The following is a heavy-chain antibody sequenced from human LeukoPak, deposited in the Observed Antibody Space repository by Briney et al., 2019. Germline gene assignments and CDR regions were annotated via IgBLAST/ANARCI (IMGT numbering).Heavy chain of an antibody. CDR3: ARGYCSSTSCYPYYMDV. J-gene: IGHJ6*03. Sequence: GGSLRLSCEGSGFSFSSYWMSWVRQAPGKGLEWVANIKQDGREKYFVDSVQGRFTTSRDNAKNSLYLQMNSLRAEDTAVYYCARGYCSSTSCYPYYMDVWGKGTTVTVSS. CDR1: GFSFSSYW. V-gene: IGHV3-7*01. D-gene: IGHD2-2*01. CDR2: IKQDGREK.